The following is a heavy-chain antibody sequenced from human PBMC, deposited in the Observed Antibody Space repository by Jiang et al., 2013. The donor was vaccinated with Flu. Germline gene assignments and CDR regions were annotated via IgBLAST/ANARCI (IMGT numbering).Heavy chain of an antibody. CDR2: MNPNSGNT. CDR1: GYTFTSYD. Sequence: QLVESGAEVKKPGASVKVSCKASGYTFTSYDINWVRQATGQGLEWMGWMNPNSGNTGYAQKFQGRVTMTRNTSVSTAYMELSSLRSEDTAVYYCARGPPYYYYYGMDVWGQGTTVTVSS. J-gene: IGHJ6*02. V-gene: IGHV1-8*02. CDR3: ARGPPYYYYYGMDV.